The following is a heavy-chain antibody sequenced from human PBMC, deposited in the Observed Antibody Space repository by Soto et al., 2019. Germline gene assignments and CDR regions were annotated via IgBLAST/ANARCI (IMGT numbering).Heavy chain of an antibody. V-gene: IGHV4-39*01. CDR3: ARQGGSSSGVYYYYYYMDV. D-gene: IGHD6-6*01. CDR1: GDSVSSTTYH. CDR2: IYYSGST. J-gene: IGHJ6*03. Sequence: QLQLQESGPGLVKPSETLSLTCTVSGDSVSSTTYHWGWIRQPPGKGLEWIGSIYYSGSTYYNPSLKSRVIMSVDTSKNQCSLKVTSLTAADTAVYFCARQGGSSSGVYYYYYYMDVWGRGTTVTVSS.